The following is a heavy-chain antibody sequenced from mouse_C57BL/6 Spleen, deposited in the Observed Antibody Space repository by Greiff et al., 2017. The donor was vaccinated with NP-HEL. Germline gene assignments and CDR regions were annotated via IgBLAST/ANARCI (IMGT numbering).Heavy chain of an antibody. D-gene: IGHD2-2*01. CDR1: GYTFTSYW. J-gene: IGHJ3*01. V-gene: IGHV1-7*01. CDR3: ARGRGYDGAWFAY. CDR2: INPSSGYT. Sequence: QVHVKQSGAELAKPGASVKLSCKASGYTFTSYWMHWVKQRPGQGLEWIGYINPSSGYTKYNQKFKDKATLTADKSSSTAYMQLSSLTYEDSAVYYCARGRGYDGAWFAYWGQGTLVTVSA.